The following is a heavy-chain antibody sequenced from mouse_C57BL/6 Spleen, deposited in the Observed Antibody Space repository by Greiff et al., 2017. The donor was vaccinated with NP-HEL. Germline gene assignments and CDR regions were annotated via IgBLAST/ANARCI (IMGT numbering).Heavy chain of an antibody. J-gene: IGHJ2*01. V-gene: IGHV14-3*01. CDR1: GFNIKNTY. CDR3: ARRTTVVSYYFDY. CDR2: IDPANGNT. D-gene: IGHD1-1*01. Sequence: EVKLQESVAELVRPGASVKLSCTASGFNIKNTYMHWVKQRPEQGLEWIGRIDPANGNTKYAPKFQGKATITADTSSNTAYLQLSSLTSEDTAIYFCARRTTVVSYYFDYWGQGTTLTVSS.